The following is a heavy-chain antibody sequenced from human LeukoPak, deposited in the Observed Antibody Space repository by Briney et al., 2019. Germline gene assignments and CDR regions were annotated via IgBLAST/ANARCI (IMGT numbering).Heavy chain of an antibody. J-gene: IGHJ1*01. CDR1: GYSFTGYY. Sequence: SVKVSCKASGYSFTGYYIHWVRQAPGQGLEWMAWINPNSGDTNFAQKFQGRVTMTRDTSISTVYMELSRLRSDDTAVFFCARGYYDSSDFEYFQHWGQGTLVTVSS. V-gene: IGHV1-2*02. D-gene: IGHD3-22*01. CDR3: ARGYYDSSDFEYFQH. CDR2: INPNSGDT.